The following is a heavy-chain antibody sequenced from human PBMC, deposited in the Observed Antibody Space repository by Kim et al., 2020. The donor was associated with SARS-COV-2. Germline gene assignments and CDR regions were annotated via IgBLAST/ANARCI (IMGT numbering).Heavy chain of an antibody. J-gene: IGHJ6*02. V-gene: IGHV7-4-1*02. CDR2: LNTNTGNP. CDR1: GYTFTTYA. D-gene: IGHD2-8*01. CDR3: ARGSVCCPHSTYGLDG. Sequence: ASVKVSCKASGYTFTTYAMAWVRQAPGQGLEWMGWLNTNTGNPTYAQGLAGRFVFSLDTSVSTAYLELSGLEPEDTAVYYCARGSVCCPHSTYGLDGLG.